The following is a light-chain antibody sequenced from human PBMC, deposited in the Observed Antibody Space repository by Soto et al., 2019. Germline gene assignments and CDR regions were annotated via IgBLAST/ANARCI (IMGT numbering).Light chain of an antibody. CDR3: EKYNSDPLT. V-gene: IGKV1-27*01. Sequence: DSQMTQSPSSLSASVGDRVTITCQATQDISNYLNWYQQKPGKAPKLLIYDASNLQTGVPSRFSGSGSGTDFTLTIASLQPEDVATYYCEKYNSDPLTFGGGTKVDIK. CDR1: QDISNY. CDR2: DAS. J-gene: IGKJ4*01.